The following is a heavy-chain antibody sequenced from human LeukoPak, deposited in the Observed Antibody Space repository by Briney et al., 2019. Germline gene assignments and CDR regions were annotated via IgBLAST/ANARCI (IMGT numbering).Heavy chain of an antibody. J-gene: IGHJ3*02. V-gene: IGHV3-66*01. CDR3: ARDAEGIDAFDI. Sequence: GGSLRLSCAASGFTVSSNYMSWVRQAPGKGLEWVSVIYSGGSTYYAASVKGRFTISRDNSKNTLYFKMNSLRAEDTAVYYCARDAEGIDAFDIWGQGTMVTVSS. CDR1: GFTVSSNY. CDR2: IYSGGST.